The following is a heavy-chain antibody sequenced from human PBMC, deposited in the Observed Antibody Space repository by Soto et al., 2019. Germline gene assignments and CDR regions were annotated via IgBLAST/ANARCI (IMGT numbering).Heavy chain of an antibody. J-gene: IGHJ4*02. D-gene: IGHD3-3*01. CDR2: LSGNSGTT. V-gene: IGHV3-23*01. Sequence: EVQLLESGGGLVQPGGSLRLSCAASGFTFSSYAMTWVSQAPGKGLEWVSALSGNSGTTYSADSVKGRFTISRDNSRNTLYLQMSSLRAEDTALYYCAKGAKFTIFSANDFWGQGTRVTVSS. CDR3: AKGAKFTIFSANDF. CDR1: GFTFSSYA.